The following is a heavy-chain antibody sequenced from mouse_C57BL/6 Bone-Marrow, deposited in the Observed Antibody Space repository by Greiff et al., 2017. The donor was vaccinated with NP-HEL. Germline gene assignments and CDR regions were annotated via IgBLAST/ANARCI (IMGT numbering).Heavy chain of an antibody. Sequence: QVHVKQSGAELVKPGASVKISCKASGYTFTDYYINWVKQRPGQGLEWIGKIGPGSGSTYYNEKFKGKATLTADKSSSTAYMQLSSLTSEDSAVYFCARLGFYYGSSYGYFDYWGQGTTLTVSS. J-gene: IGHJ2*01. CDR2: IGPGSGST. D-gene: IGHD1-1*01. CDR3: ARLGFYYGSSYGYFDY. CDR1: GYTFTDYY. V-gene: IGHV1-77*01.